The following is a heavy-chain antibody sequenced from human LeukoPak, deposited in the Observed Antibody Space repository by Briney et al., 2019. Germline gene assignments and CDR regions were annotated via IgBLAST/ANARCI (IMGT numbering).Heavy chain of an antibody. CDR2: INTNTGNP. CDR3: ARDFVTDSSGYFRLFHYYYYYMDV. Sequence: ASVKVSCKASGYTFTSYAMNWVRQAPGQGLEWMGWINTNTGNPTYAQGFTGRFVFSLDTSVSTAYLQISSLKAEDTAVYYCARDFVTDSSGYFRLFHYYYYYMDVWGKGTTVTVSS. J-gene: IGHJ6*03. CDR1: GYTFTSYA. D-gene: IGHD3-22*01. V-gene: IGHV7-4-1*02.